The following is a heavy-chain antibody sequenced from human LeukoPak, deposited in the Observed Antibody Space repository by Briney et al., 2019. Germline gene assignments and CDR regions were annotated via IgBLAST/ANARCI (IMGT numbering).Heavy chain of an antibody. J-gene: IGHJ4*02. D-gene: IGHD3-10*01. CDR3: ARINMVRGVISPPDH. Sequence: GGSLRLSCAASGFSFSTYSMNWVRQAPGKGLEWVSYITSSSSNIYYADSVKGRFTISRGNAKNSLYLQMNSLRDEDTAVYYCARINMVRGVISPPDHWGQGTLVTVSS. CDR2: ITSSSSNI. CDR1: GFSFSTYS. V-gene: IGHV3-48*02.